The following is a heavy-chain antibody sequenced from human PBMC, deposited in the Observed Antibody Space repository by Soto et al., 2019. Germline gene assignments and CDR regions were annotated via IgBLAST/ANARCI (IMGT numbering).Heavy chain of an antibody. D-gene: IGHD1-26*01. CDR2: IYWDDTK. V-gene: IGHV2-5*02. CDR3: AHAYGGRSLY. J-gene: IGHJ4*02. Sequence: QITLKESGPTLVKPTQTLTLTCTFSGFSLGTDRVGVGWIRQPPGKALEWLAVIYWDDTKTYRPSLKSRLTITKDTSKNQVALTMSRMDPVETATYYCAHAYGGRSLYWGQGTLVTVSS. CDR1: GFSLGTDRVG.